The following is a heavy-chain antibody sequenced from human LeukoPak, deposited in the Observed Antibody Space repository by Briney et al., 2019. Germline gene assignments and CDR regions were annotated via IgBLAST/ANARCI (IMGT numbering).Heavy chain of an antibody. CDR3: AREGVATYYYDSSGLFDI. CDR1: GGSISSYY. CDR2: IYTSGST. J-gene: IGHJ3*02. D-gene: IGHD3-22*01. V-gene: IGHV4-4*07. Sequence: PSETLSLTCTVSGGSISSYYWSWIRQPAGKGLEWIGRIYTSGSTNYNPSLKSRVTMSVDTSKNQSSLKLSSVTATDTAVYYCAREGVATYYYDSSGLFDIWGQGTMVTVSS.